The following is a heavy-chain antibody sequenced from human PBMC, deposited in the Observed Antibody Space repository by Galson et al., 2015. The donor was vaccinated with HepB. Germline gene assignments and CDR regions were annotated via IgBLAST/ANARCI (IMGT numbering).Heavy chain of an antibody. CDR1: GFTVSGYA. J-gene: IGHJ4*02. Sequence: SLRLSCAASGFTVSGYAMTWVRQAPGKGLEWVSSISGTGGTTFYADSVKGRFTISGDFPKNTVFLQVNSLRADDTAVYYCAKVGHSASWGYFDYWGQGALVTVSS. D-gene: IGHD2-2*01. V-gene: IGHV3-23*01. CDR3: AKVGHSASWGYFDY. CDR2: ISGTGGTT.